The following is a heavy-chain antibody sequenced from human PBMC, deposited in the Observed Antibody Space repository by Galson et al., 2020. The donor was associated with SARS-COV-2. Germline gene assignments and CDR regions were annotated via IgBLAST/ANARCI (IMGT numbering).Heavy chain of an antibody. J-gene: IGHJ4*02. CDR2: VNPDGSGT. D-gene: IGHD5-12*01. V-gene: IGHV1-2*02. CDR3: ARAGYSGYGFDS. Sequence: GESLKISCKPSGDTFTDYYIHWVRQAPGQGLEWMGWVNPDGSGTNYAQKFQGRVTLTRDTSIRTAYMELSRLTSDDTAVYFCARAGYSGYGFDSWDQGTLVTVSS. CDR1: GDTFTDYY.